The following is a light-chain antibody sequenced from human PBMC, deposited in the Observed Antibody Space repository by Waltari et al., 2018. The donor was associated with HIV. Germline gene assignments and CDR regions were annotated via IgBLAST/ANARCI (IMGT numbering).Light chain of an antibody. CDR2: VGTGGIVG. V-gene: IGLV9-49*01. CDR1: SGHSNYT. J-gene: IGLJ3*02. Sequence: QPVLTQPPSASASLGASVTLTCTLSSGHSNYTVDCYQQTPGKGPRFVMRVGTGGIVGSKGDGIPDRFSVLGSGLNRYLTIKNIQEEDESDYHCGADHGSGSNFVWVFGGGTKLTVL. CDR3: GADHGSGSNFVWV.